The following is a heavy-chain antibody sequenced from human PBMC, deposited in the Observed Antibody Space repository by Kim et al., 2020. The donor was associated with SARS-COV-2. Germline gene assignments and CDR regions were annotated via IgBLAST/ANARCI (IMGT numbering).Heavy chain of an antibody. CDR2: ISSSSSYI. V-gene: IGHV3-21*01. CDR1: GFTFSSYS. Sequence: GGSLRLSCAASGFTFSSYSMNWVRQAPGKGLEWVSSISSSSSYIYYADSVKGRFTISRDNAKNSLYLQMNSLRAEDTAVYYCARDWSSGGSYYLFDYWGQGTLVTVSS. D-gene: IGHD3-10*01. J-gene: IGHJ4*02. CDR3: ARDWSSGGSYYLFDY.